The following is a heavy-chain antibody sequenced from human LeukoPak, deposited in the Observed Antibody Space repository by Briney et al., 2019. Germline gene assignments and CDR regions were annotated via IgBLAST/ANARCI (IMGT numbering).Heavy chain of an antibody. CDR2: INPSGGST. CDR3: ASGRRRDGYNYRLDY. CDR1: GYTFTSYG. D-gene: IGHD5-24*01. V-gene: IGHV1-46*01. J-gene: IGHJ4*02. Sequence: ASVKVSCKASGYTFTSYGISWVRQAPGQGLEWMGIINPSGGSTSYAQKFQGRVTMTRDRSTSTVYMELSSLRSEDTAVYYCASGRRRDGYNYRLDYWGQGTLVTVSS.